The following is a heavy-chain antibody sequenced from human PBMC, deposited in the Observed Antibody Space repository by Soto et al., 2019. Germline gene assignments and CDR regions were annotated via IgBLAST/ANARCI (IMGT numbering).Heavy chain of an antibody. J-gene: IGHJ4*02. CDR1: GGSISSNNYF. CDR2: ISYSGNT. CDR3: ARHADLYYFDY. V-gene: IGHV4-39*01. Sequence: SETLSLTCTVSGGSISSNNYFWGWIRQPPGKGLEWIGTISYSGNTYYDPSLKSRVTISVDTSKNQFSLKLSSVTAADAAVYYCARHADLYYFDYWGQGTLVTVSS.